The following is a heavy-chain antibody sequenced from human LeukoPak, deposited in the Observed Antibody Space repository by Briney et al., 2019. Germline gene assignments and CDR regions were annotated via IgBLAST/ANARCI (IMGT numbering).Heavy chain of an antibody. Sequence: PGGSLRLSCAASGFTFSSYAMHWVRQAPGKGLEWVAVISYDGSNNYFADSVKGRFTISRDNSENTLYLQMNSLRAEDTAVYYCARDLLLWFGEFVSYWGQGTLVTVSS. CDR2: ISYDGSNN. J-gene: IGHJ4*02. V-gene: IGHV3-30*04. CDR3: ARDLLLWFGEFVSY. D-gene: IGHD3-10*01. CDR1: GFTFSSYA.